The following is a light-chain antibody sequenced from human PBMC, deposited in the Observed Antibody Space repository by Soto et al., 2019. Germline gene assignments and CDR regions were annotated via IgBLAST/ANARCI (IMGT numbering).Light chain of an antibody. Sequence: DIQMTQSPSTLSASVGDRVIITCRASQTVERWVAWYQQKPGKAPKLLISDVSTLERGVPSRFSGSGSATEFTLTISGLQPDDFATYYCQHYNSYSEAFGQGTKVDIK. CDR2: DVS. CDR1: QTVERW. J-gene: IGKJ1*01. CDR3: QHYNSYSEA. V-gene: IGKV1-5*01.